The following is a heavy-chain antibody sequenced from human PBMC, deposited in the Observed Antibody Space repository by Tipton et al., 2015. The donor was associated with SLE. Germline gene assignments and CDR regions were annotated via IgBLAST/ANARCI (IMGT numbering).Heavy chain of an antibody. J-gene: IGHJ4*02. D-gene: IGHD3-10*01. CDR2: IYYSGST. CDR3: ARAEYSFDY. V-gene: IGHV4-59*01. CDR1: GGSISSYY. Sequence: TLSLTCTVSGGSISSYYWSWIRQPPGKGLEWIGYIYYSGSTNYNPPLKSRVTISVDTSKNQFSLKLSSVTAADTAVYYCARAEYSFDYWGQGALVTVSS.